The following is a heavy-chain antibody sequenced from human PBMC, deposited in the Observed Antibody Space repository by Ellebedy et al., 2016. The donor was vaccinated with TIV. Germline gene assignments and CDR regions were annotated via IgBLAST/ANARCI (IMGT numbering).Heavy chain of an antibody. V-gene: IGHV3-49*04. CDR3: TTYEEYFQH. Sequence: GGSLRLSXVASGFTFSDYSMNWVRQAPGKGLEWVGFIRSKAYGGTTEYAASVKGRFTISRDDSKSIAYLQMNSLKTEDTAVYYCTTYEEYFQHWGQGTLVTVSS. CDR1: GFTFSDYS. CDR2: IRSKAYGGTT. D-gene: IGHD3-3*01. J-gene: IGHJ1*01.